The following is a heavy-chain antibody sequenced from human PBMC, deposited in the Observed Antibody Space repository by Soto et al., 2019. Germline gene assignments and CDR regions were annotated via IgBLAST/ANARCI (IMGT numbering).Heavy chain of an antibody. CDR2: IWYDGSNK. CDR3: ARDLIRDGQPIDAFDI. D-gene: IGHD3-16*01. CDR1: GFTFSSYG. V-gene: IGHV3-33*01. Sequence: QVQLVESGGGMVQPGRSLRLSCAASGFTFSSYGMHWVRQAPGKGLEWVAVIWYDGSNKYYADSVKGRFTISRDNSKNTLYLQMNSLRAEDTAVYYCARDLIRDGQPIDAFDIWGQGTMVTVSS. J-gene: IGHJ3*02.